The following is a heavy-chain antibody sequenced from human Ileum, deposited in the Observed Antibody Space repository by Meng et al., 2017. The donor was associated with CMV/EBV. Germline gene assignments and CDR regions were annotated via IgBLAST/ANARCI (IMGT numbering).Heavy chain of an antibody. Sequence: QVQLVQSGGGVKMPGASVKVSCKSSGGSVNNYALSWVRQAPGQGLEWMGGIIAVFKTPTYAQKFQGRLTISADASTGTTYMELTGLTSEDTAVYYCARGFTNGWQPFDYWGQGTLVTASS. CDR3: ARGFTNGWQPFDY. J-gene: IGHJ4*02. D-gene: IGHD2-8*01. V-gene: IGHV1-69*12. CDR2: IIAVFKTP. CDR1: GGSVNNYA.